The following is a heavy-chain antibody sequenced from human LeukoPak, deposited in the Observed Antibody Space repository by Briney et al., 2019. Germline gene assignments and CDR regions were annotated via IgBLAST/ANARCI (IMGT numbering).Heavy chain of an antibody. D-gene: IGHD6-19*01. Sequence: GRSLRLSCAASGFTFSSYTMHWVRQAPGNGLEWVAVISYDGSNKYYADSVKGRFTISRDNSKNTLYLQMNSLRAEDAAVYYCANPRNSVWSLPFEYWGQGTLVTVSA. CDR1: GFTFSSYT. CDR3: ANPRNSVWSLPFEY. V-gene: IGHV3-30-3*01. J-gene: IGHJ4*02. CDR2: ISYDGSNK.